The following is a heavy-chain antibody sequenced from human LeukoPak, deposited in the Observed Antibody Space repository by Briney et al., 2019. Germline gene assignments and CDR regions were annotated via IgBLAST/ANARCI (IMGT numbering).Heavy chain of an antibody. CDR3: ASESTSPIDGYSSGWHNWFVP. CDR1: GGSISSYY. V-gene: IGHV4-59*01. CDR2: IYYSGST. J-gene: IGHJ5*02. D-gene: IGHD6-19*01. Sequence: PSETLSLTCTVSGGSISSYYWSWIRQPPGKGLEWIGYIYYSGSTNYNPSLKSRVTISVDTSKNQFSLKLSSVTAADTAVYYCASESTSPIDGYSSGWHNWFVPCGQGTLVTVSS.